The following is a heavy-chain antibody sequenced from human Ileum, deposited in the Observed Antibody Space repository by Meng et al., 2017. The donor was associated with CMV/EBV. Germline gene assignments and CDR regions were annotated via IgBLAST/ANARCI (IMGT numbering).Heavy chain of an antibody. J-gene: IGHJ4*02. D-gene: IGHD1-26*01. Sequence: QLPLQGPGPGLVKPSGTLSRTCTVSGGSVNNYYWSWIRQSAGKGLEWIGRFYSSDTYNYHPSLDSRVTMSLDTSKNQFSLNLRSVTAADTATYYCARGPGASTREGFDYWGLGTLVTVSS. V-gene: IGHV4-4*07. CDR2: FYSSDTY. CDR1: GGSVNNYY. CDR3: ARGPGASTREGFDY.